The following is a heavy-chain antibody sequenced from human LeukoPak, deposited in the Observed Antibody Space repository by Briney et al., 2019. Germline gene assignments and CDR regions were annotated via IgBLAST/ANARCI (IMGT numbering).Heavy chain of an antibody. D-gene: IGHD3-10*01. CDR3: ARHSGYMVPGVTYAFDI. Sequence: SETLSLTCTVSGGSISSSSYYWGWIRQPPGKGLEWIGSIYYSGSTYYNPSLKSRVTISVDTSKNQFSLKLSSVTAADTAVYYCARHSGYMVPGVTYAFDIWGQGTMVTVSS. V-gene: IGHV4-39*01. J-gene: IGHJ3*02. CDR1: GGSISSSSYY. CDR2: IYYSGST.